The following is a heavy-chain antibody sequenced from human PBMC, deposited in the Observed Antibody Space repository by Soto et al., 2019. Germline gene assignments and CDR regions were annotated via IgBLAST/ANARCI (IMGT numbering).Heavy chain of an antibody. Sequence: SETLSLTCAVSGGSISSSNWWSWVRQPPGKGLEWIGEIYHSGSTNYNPSLKSRVTISVDKSKNQFSLKLSSVTAADTAVYYCARDRKEYSSGWFSYYYYYGMDVWGQGTTVT. J-gene: IGHJ6*02. CDR2: IYHSGST. D-gene: IGHD6-19*01. CDR1: GGSISSSNW. CDR3: ARDRKEYSSGWFSYYYYYGMDV. V-gene: IGHV4-4*02.